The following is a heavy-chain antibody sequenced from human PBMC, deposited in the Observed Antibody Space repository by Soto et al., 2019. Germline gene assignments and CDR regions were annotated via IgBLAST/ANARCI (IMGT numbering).Heavy chain of an antibody. J-gene: IGHJ6*03. D-gene: IGHD2-15*01. CDR3: AKDQGSGGRCRRPSLCYYYMDV. V-gene: IGHV3-23*01. Sequence: PGGSLRLSCASSGFTFSSYAMSWVRQAPGKGLEWVSAISGSGGSTYYADSVKGRFTISRDNSKNTLYLQMNSLRAEDTAVYYCAKDQGSGGRCRRPSLCYYYMDVWGKGTTVTVSS. CDR1: GFTFSSYA. CDR2: ISGSGGST.